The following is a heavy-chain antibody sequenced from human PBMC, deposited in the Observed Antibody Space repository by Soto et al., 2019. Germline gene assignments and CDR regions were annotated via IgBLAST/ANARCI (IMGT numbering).Heavy chain of an antibody. V-gene: IGHV5-51*01. D-gene: IGHD3-22*01. CDR2: IYPGDSDT. Sequence: GESLKISWKGSGYSFTSFWIGWGRLMPGKGLEWIGIIYPGDSDTTYSTSFQGQVTISVAKSITTAYLQWSSLKASDSAIYYCARHRIDSSGYYLDFWGQGTLVTVSS. J-gene: IGHJ4*02. CDR1: GYSFTSFW. CDR3: ARHRIDSSGYYLDF.